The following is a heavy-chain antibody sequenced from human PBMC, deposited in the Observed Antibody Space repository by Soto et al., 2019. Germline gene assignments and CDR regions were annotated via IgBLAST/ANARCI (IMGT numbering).Heavy chain of an antibody. CDR2: IYYTGST. Sequence: ETLSLTCSVSGSSMTTYYWHWIRQPPGKGLEWVGYIYYTGSTNTNPSLKSRVTMSVDTSKNQLSLKLTSVTAADTAVYYCARVGSKSFYYATDVWGQGTTVTVSS. CDR1: GSSMTTYY. V-gene: IGHV4-59*01. J-gene: IGHJ6*02. D-gene: IGHD4-4*01. CDR3: ARVGSKSFYYATDV.